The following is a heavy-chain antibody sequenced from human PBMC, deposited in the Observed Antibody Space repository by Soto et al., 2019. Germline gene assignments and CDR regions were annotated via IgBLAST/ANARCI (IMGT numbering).Heavy chain of an antibody. CDR1: GASITRSSYY. CDR2: IHSHSGST. CDR3: ARSAAAIYLGGYYYYGMDV. J-gene: IGHJ6*02. Sequence: SETLSLACSVSGASITRSSYYWAWIRRPPGKGLEWIASIHSHSGSTNYNPSLKSRVTMSVDTSKNQFSLKLSSVTAADTAVYYCARSAAAIYLGGYYYYGMDVWGQGTTVTVSS. V-gene: IGHV4-39*07. D-gene: IGHD2-2*02.